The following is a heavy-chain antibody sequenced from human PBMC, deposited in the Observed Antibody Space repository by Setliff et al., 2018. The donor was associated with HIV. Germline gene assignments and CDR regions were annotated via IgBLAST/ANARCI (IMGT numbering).Heavy chain of an antibody. D-gene: IGHD2-15*01. CDR1: GGSISPYY. J-gene: IGHJ5*02. Sequence: SETLSLTCTVSGGSISPYYWSWIRQPPGKGLEWIAWISDSGTTNYNPSLKSRVTLSVDMSKNQFSLSLTSVTGADTAVYYCARGGASSKYLDPWGQGTLGTVSS. CDR3: ARGGASSKYLDP. V-gene: IGHV4-59*01. CDR2: ISDSGTT.